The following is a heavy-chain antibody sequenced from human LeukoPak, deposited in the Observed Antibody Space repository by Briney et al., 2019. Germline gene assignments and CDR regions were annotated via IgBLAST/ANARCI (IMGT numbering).Heavy chain of an antibody. V-gene: IGHV4-59*01. J-gene: IGHJ3*02. D-gene: IGHD2-2*02. CDR2: IYYSGST. CDR1: GGSISSYY. Sequence: PSETPSLTCTVSGGSISSYYWSWIRQPPGKGLEWIGYIYYSGSTNYNPSLKSRVTISVDTSKNQFSLKLSSVTAADTAVYYCARVRCSSTSCYKEDAFDIWGQGTMVTVSS. CDR3: ARVRCSSTSCYKEDAFDI.